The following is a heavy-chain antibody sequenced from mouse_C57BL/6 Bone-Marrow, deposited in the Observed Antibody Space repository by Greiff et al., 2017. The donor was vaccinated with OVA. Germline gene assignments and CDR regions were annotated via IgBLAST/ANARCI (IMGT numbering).Heavy chain of an antibody. Sequence: QVQLKESGAELARPGASVKLSCKASGYTFTSYGISWVKQRTGQGLEWIGEIYPRSGNTYYNEKFKGKATLTADKSSSTAYMELRSLTSEDSAVYFCARSHFSWFAYWGQGTLVTVSA. CDR2: IYPRSGNT. CDR1: GYTFTSYG. J-gene: IGHJ3*01. CDR3: ARSHFSWFAY. V-gene: IGHV1-81*01.